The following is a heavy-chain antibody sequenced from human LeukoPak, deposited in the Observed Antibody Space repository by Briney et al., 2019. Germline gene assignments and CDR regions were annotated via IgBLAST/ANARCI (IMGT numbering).Heavy chain of an antibody. V-gene: IGHV2-26*01. J-gene: IGHJ5*02. CDR3: ARIQSAYGSGSQNWFDP. Sequence: ESGPTLVNPTETLTLTCTVSGFSLSNARMGVSWIRQPPGKALEWLAHIFSNDAKSYSTSLKSRLPISKDTSKSQVVLTMTNMDPVDTATYYCARIQSAYGSGSQNWFDPWGQGTLVTVSS. CDR1: GFSLSNARMG. CDR2: IFSNDAK. D-gene: IGHD3-10*01.